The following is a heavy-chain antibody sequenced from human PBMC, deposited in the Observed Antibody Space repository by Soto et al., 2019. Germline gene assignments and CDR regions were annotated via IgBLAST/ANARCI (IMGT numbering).Heavy chain of an antibody. CDR2: INADNGNT. V-gene: IGHV1-3*01. Sequence: ASVKVACKASGYTFTSYAVHWVRQAPGQRLEWMGWINADNGNTKYSQKFQGRVTITRDTSTSTAYMELRSLRSDDTAVYYCARRDGYISYWGQGTLVTVSS. CDR1: GYTFTSYA. D-gene: IGHD5-12*01. CDR3: ARRDGYISY. J-gene: IGHJ4*02.